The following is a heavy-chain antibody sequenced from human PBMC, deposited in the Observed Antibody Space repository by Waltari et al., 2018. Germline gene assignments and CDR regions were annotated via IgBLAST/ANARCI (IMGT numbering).Heavy chain of an antibody. J-gene: IGHJ4*02. V-gene: IGHV3-48*01. D-gene: IGHD7-27*01. Sequence: EVQLVESGGGLVQPGGSLILSCAASGFTFSTYRIHWGRQAPGKGLEWVSYISGSSSTIYYADSVKGRFTISRDNAKNSLYLQMNSLRAEDTAVYYCALANWGSPIDYWGRGTLVTVSS. CDR2: ISGSSSTI. CDR3: ALANWGSPIDY. CDR1: GFTFSTYR.